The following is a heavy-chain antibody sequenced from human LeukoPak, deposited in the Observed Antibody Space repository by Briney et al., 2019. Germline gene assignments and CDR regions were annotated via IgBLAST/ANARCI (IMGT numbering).Heavy chain of an antibody. CDR2: IYYSGST. Sequence: SETLSLTCTVSGGSISSSSYYWGWIRQPPGKVLEWIVSIYYSGSTYYNPSLKSRVTISVDTSKNQFALKLSSVTAADTAVYYCARAWKWEPPHWFDYWGQGTLVTVSS. J-gene: IGHJ4*02. V-gene: IGHV4-39*06. CDR1: GGSISSSSYY. CDR3: ARAWKWEPPHWFDY. D-gene: IGHD1-26*01.